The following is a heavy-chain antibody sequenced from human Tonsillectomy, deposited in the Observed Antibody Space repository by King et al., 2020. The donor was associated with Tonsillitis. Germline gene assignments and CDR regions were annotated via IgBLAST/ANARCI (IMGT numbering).Heavy chain of an antibody. CDR1: GFTFSSYS. J-gene: IGHJ4*02. D-gene: IGHD6-13*01. Sequence: VQLVQSGGGLVKPGGSLRLSCAASGFTFSSYSMNWVRQAPGKGLEWVSSISSSSSYIYYADSVKGRFTISRDNAKNSLYLQMNSLRAEDTAVYYCARTIAAAGIDYWGQGTLVTVSS. CDR3: ARTIAAAGIDY. CDR2: ISSSSSYI. V-gene: IGHV3-21*01.